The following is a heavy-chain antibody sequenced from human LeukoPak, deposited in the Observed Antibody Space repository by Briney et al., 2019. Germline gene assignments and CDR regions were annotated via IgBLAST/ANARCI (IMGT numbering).Heavy chain of an antibody. Sequence: SETLSLTCAVYGGSFRGYHWSWIRQAPGKGPEWIGEIDHLGRTNFNPSLKSRVTISLDTSKNQFSLKLSSVTAADTAVYYCARPRDCSSTTCSGPFDYWGQGTLVTVSS. J-gene: IGHJ4*02. CDR2: IDHLGRT. V-gene: IGHV4-34*01. CDR1: GGSFRGYH. CDR3: ARPRDCSSTTCSGPFDY. D-gene: IGHD2-2*01.